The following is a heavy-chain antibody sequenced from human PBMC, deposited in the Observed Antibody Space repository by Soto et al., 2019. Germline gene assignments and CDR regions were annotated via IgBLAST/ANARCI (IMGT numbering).Heavy chain of an antibody. CDR3: ARGIEGWYQGRYYYGMDV. D-gene: IGHD6-19*01. V-gene: IGHV4-61*01. CDR2: IYYSGST. Sequence: QVQLQESGPGLVKPSETLSLTCTVSGGSVSSGSYYWSWIRQPPGKGLEWIGYIYYSGSTNYNPSLKSRVTMSVDTSNNRFSLKLSSVTAADTAVYYCARGIEGWYQGRYYYGMDVWGQGTTVTVSS. CDR1: GGSVSSGSYY. J-gene: IGHJ6*02.